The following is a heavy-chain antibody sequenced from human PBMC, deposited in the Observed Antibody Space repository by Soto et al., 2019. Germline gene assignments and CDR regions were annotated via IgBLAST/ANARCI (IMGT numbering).Heavy chain of an antibody. D-gene: IGHD2-15*01. Sequence: PSETLSLTCTVSGGSISSGGYYWSWIRQHPGKGLEWIGYIYYSGSTYYNPSLKSRVTISVDTSKNQFSLKLSSVTAADTAVYYCARGTWGYCSGGSCYPFDYWGQGTLVPASS. V-gene: IGHV4-31*03. J-gene: IGHJ4*02. CDR1: GGSISSGGYY. CDR3: ARGTWGYCSGGSCYPFDY. CDR2: IYYSGST.